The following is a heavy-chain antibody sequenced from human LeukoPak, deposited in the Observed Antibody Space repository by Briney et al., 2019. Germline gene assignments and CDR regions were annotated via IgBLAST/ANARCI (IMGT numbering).Heavy chain of an antibody. D-gene: IGHD2-2*02. Sequence: SVKVSCKASGGTFSSYAISWVRQTPGQGLEWMGGIIPIFGTANYAQKFQGRVTITADESTSTAYMELSSLRSEDTAVYYCARVVWEYQLLYGAFDIWGQGTMVTVSS. CDR1: GGTFSSYA. CDR3: ARVVWEYQLLYGAFDI. CDR2: IIPIFGTA. J-gene: IGHJ3*02. V-gene: IGHV1-69*13.